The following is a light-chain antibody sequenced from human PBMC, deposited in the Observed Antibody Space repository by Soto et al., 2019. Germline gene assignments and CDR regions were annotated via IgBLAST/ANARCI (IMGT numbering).Light chain of an antibody. CDR1: QSISSW. V-gene: IGKV1-5*01. CDR3: QQYNSYPLLT. Sequence: DIQMTRCPSTLSASVGDRVTTTCRARQSISSWLAWYQQKPGKAPKLLIYDASSLESGVPSRFSGSGSGTEFTLTISSLQPDDFATYYCQQYNSYPLLTFGQGTKVDIK. J-gene: IGKJ1*01. CDR2: DAS.